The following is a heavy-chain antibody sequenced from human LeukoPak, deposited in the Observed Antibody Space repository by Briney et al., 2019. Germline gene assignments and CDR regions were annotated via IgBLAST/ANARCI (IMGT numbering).Heavy chain of an antibody. D-gene: IGHD6-19*01. CDR2: MNPNSGNT. CDR3: ARSSSGWYGY. J-gene: IGHJ4*02. Sequence: ASVKVSCKASGYTFTGYYMHWVRQAPGQGLEWMGWMNPNSGNTGYAQKFQGRVTITRNTSISTAYMELSSLRSEDTAVYYCARSSSGWYGYWGQRTLVTVSS. V-gene: IGHV1-8*03. CDR1: GYTFTGYY.